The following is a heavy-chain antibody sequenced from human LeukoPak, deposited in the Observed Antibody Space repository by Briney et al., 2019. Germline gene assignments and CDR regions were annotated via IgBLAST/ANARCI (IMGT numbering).Heavy chain of an antibody. CDR1: GFTFSSFW. D-gene: IGHD3-22*01. CDR2: ISSDGSAT. J-gene: IGHJ4*02. Sequence: GGSLRLSCAASGFTFSSFWMHWVRQAPGKGLVWVSRISSDGSATDYADSVKGRFTISRDNAKNSLYLQMNSLRAEDTAVYYCARDTGAYYDSGGLDYWGQGTLVTVSS. CDR3: ARDTGAYYDSGGLDY. V-gene: IGHV3-74*01.